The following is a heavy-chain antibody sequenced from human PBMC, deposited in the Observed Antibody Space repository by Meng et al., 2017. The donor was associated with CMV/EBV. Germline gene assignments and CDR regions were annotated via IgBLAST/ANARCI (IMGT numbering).Heavy chain of an antibody. J-gene: IGHJ3*02. CDR3: SRERGRMIVVARGFDAFDI. V-gene: IGHV3-7*01. CDR1: GFTFSSYW. Sequence: GGSLRLSCAASGFTFSSYWMSWVRQAPGKGLEWVANIKQDGSEKYYVDSVKGRFTISRDNAKNALYLQMTSLRAEDTAVYYCSRERGRMIVVARGFDAFDIWGQGTTVTVSS. D-gene: IGHD3-22*01. CDR2: IKQDGSEK.